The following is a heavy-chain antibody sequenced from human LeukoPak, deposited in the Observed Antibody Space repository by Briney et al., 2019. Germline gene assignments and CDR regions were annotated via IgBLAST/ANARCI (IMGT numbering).Heavy chain of an antibody. CDR1: GGSISSYY. CDR3: ARGVSYYDSSGYYNEYFQH. J-gene: IGHJ1*01. Sequence: SETLSLTCTVSGGSISSYYWSWIRQPPGKGLEGIGYIYYSGSTNYNPSLKSRVTISVDTSKNQFSLKLSSVTVADTAVYYCARGVSYYDSSGYYNEYFQHWGQGTLVTVSS. V-gene: IGHV4-59*08. D-gene: IGHD3-22*01. CDR2: IYYSGST.